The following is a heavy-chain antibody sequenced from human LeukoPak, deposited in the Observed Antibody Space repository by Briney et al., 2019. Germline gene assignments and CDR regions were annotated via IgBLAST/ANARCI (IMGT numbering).Heavy chain of an antibody. CDR3: VRQYQPLEGYYHYGVDV. V-gene: IGHV3-11*04. CDR2: ISSSGSTI. Sequence: GGSLRLSCAASGFTFSDYYMSWIRQAPGKGLEWVSYISSSGSTIYYADSVKGRFTISRDNAKNSLYLQMNSLRVGDTAVYFCVRQYQPLEGYYHYGVDVWGQGTTVIVSS. D-gene: IGHD2-2*01. CDR1: GFTFSDYY. J-gene: IGHJ6*02.